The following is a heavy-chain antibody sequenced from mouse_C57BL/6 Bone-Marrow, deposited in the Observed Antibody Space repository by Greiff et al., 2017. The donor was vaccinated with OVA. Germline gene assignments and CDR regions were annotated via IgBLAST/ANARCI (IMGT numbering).Heavy chain of an antibody. Sequence: QVQLKESGPELVKPGASVKISCKASGYAFSSSWMNWVKQRPGKGLEWIGRIYPGDGDTNYNGKFKGKATLTADKSSSTAYMQLSSLTSEDSAVYVCAREYYGNLYAMDYWGQGTSVTVSS. J-gene: IGHJ4*01. CDR2: IYPGDGDT. D-gene: IGHD1-1*01. CDR1: GYAFSSSW. V-gene: IGHV1-82*01. CDR3: AREYYGNLYAMDY.